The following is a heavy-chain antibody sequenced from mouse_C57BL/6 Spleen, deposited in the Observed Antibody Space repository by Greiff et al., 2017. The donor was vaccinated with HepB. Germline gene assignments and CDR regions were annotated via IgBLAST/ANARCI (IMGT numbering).Heavy chain of an antibody. Sequence: DVQLVESGEGLVKPGGSLKLSCAASGFTFSSYAMSWVRQTPEKRLEWVAYISSGGDYIYYADTVKGRFTISRDNARNTLYLQMSSLKSEDTAMYYCTISYGNYDAMDYWGQGTSVTVSS. J-gene: IGHJ4*01. CDR3: TISYGNYDAMDY. V-gene: IGHV5-9-1*02. CDR1: GFTFSSYA. D-gene: IGHD2-1*01. CDR2: ISSGGDYI.